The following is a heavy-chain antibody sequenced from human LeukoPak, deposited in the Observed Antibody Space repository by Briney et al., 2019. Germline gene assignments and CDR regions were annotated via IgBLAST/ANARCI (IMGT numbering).Heavy chain of an antibody. D-gene: IGHD2-21*01. Sequence: GASVKVSCKASGGTFSSYAISWVRQAPGQGLEWMGGIIPIFGTTNYAQTFQGRLTITADESTSTAYMELSSLRSEDTAVYYCARAVVVIANGFDMWGQGTMVTVSS. CDR1: GGTFSSYA. CDR3: ARAVVVIANGFDM. J-gene: IGHJ3*02. CDR2: IIPIFGTT. V-gene: IGHV1-69*13.